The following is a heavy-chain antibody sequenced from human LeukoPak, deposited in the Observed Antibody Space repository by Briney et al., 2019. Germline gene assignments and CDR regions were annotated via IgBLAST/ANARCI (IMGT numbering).Heavy chain of an antibody. CDR1: GFTFTDFY. V-gene: IGHV3-11*01. CDR2: ISISGTTI. Sequence: GGSLRLSCAASGFTFTDFYMSWIRQAPGKGLEWVSYISISGTTIYYADSVKGRFTFSRDNTKNSLYLQMNSLRAEDTAVYYCARTGRLQYGDYVAFDYWGQGTLVTVSS. CDR3: ARTGRLQYGDYVAFDY. D-gene: IGHD4-17*01. J-gene: IGHJ4*02.